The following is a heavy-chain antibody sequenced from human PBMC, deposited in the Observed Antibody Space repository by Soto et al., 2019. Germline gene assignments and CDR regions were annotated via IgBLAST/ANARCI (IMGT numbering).Heavy chain of an antibody. J-gene: IGHJ6*03. CDR1: GYTLSNYG. Sequence: GASVKVSCKSSGYTLSNYGISCVRQAPGQGREWMGWSSTYNGNTKYAKKFQGRVTMTTDTSTSTAYMELRSLRSDDTAVYYCVRDHHDFSSDYHYYHMDVWGKGTTVTVSS. V-gene: IGHV1-18*01. D-gene: IGHD3-3*01. CDR3: VRDHHDFSSDYHYYHMDV. CDR2: SSTYNGNT.